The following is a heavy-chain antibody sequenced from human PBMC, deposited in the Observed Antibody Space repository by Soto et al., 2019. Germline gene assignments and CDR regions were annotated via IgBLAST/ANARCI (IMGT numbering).Heavy chain of an antibody. CDR3: ASHYYDSSGYWPY. CDR2: IYYSGST. V-gene: IGHV4-59*01. Sequence: SETLSLTCAVSGGYIRSYYWSWIRQPPGKGLEWIGYIYYSGSTNYNPSLKSRVTISVDTSKNQFSLKLSSVTAADTAVYYCASHYYDSSGYWPYWGQGTLVTVSS. J-gene: IGHJ4*02. D-gene: IGHD3-22*01. CDR1: GGYIRSYY.